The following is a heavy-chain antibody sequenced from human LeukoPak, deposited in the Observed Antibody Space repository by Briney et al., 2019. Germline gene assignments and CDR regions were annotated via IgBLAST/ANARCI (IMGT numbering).Heavy chain of an antibody. V-gene: IGHV4-4*07. CDR2: IYTSGST. J-gene: IGHJ4*02. CDR1: GGSISSYY. Sequence: PSETLSLTCTVSGGSISSYYWSWIRQPAGKGLEWIGRIYTSGSTNYNPSLKSRVTMSVDTSKNQFSLKLSSVTAADTAVYYCARETYYYDSSGPHFGYWGQGTLVTVSS. CDR3: ARETYYYDSSGPHFGY. D-gene: IGHD3-22*01.